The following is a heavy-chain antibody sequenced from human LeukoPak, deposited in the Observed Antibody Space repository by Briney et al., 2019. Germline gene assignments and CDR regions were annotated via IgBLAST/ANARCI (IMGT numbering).Heavy chain of an antibody. Sequence: PGGSLRLSCAASGFTFSSYSMNWVRQAPGKGLEWVSSISSSSSYIYYADSVKGRFTISRDNAKNSLYLQMNSLRAEDTAVYYCERDWGSRGKFDIWGQGTMVTVSS. CDR1: GFTFSSYS. CDR2: ISSSSSYI. CDR3: ERDWGSRGKFDI. D-gene: IGHD3-16*01. J-gene: IGHJ3*02. V-gene: IGHV3-21*01.